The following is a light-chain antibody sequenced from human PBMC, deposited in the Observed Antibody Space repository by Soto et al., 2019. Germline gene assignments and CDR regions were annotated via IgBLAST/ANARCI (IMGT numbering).Light chain of an antibody. CDR2: YKSDSDK. V-gene: IGLV5-45*02. J-gene: IGLJ2*01. CDR1: SGINVGTYR. CDR3: MIWHSSAVV. Sequence: QPVLTQPSSLSASPGASASLTCTLSSGINVGTYRIYWYQQKPGSPPQYLLRYKSDSDKQQGSGVPSRFSGSKDASANAGILLISGLQSEDEADYYCMIWHSSAVVFGGGTKVTVL.